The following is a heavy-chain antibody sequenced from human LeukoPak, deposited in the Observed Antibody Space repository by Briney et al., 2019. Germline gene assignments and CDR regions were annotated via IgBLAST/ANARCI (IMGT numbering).Heavy chain of an antibody. CDR3: AKAPRDISSWYNFDY. D-gene: IGHD6-13*01. J-gene: IGHJ4*02. Sequence: GGSLRLSCAASGFTFDDYAMHWVRQAPGKGLEWVSGISWNSGSIGYADSVKGRFTISRDNAKNSLYLQMNSLRAEDTALYYCAKAPRDISSWYNFDYWGQGTLVTVSS. CDR2: ISWNSGSI. CDR1: GFTFDDYA. V-gene: IGHV3-9*01.